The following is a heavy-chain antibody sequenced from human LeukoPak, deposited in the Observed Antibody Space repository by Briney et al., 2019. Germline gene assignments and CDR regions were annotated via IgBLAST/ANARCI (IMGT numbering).Heavy chain of an antibody. CDR3: ARPSFQGDYFDY. CDR1: GGTFSSYA. Sequence: ASVKVSCKASGGTFSSYAISWVRQAPGQGLEWMGGINTNTGNPAYAQGFTGRFVLSLDTSVSTAYLQISSLKAEDTAVYYCARPSFQGDYFDYWGQGTLVTVSS. D-gene: IGHD2/OR15-2a*01. V-gene: IGHV7-4-1*02. J-gene: IGHJ4*02. CDR2: INTNTGNP.